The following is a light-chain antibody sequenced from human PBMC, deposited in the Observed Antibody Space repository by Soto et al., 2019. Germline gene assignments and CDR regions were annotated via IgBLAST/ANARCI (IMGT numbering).Light chain of an antibody. CDR3: QQYCSSPVFT. J-gene: IGKJ3*01. CDR1: QSVSSSY. CDR2: GAS. V-gene: IGKV3-20*01. Sequence: EIVLTQSPGTLSLSPGERATLSCRASQSVSSSYLAWYQQKPGQAPRLLIYGASSRATGIPDRFSGSGSGTDFTITIIRLEPEDFAVYYCQQYCSSPVFTFGPGTKVDIK.